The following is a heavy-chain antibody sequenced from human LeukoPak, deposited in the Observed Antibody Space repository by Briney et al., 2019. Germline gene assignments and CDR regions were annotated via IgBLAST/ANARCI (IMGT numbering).Heavy chain of an antibody. CDR1: GLPFSDFW. J-gene: IGHJ4*02. CDR3: SRALEV. V-gene: IGHV3-7*03. CDR2: INQDGREK. Sequence: GGSLRLSCAVSGLPFSDFWMDWVRQAPGKGLEWVANINQDGREKYYVDSVKGRFTISRDNGKNSLYLQMNNLRAEDTAVYYCSRALEVWGQGTLVTVSS.